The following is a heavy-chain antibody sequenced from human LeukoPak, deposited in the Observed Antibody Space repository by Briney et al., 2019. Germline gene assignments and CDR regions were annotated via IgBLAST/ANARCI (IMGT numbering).Heavy chain of an antibody. V-gene: IGHV4-31*03. CDR2: IYYSGST. D-gene: IGHD1-26*01. Sequence: SETLSLTCTVSGGSISSGGYYWSWIRQHPGKGLEWIGYIYYSGSTYYNPSLKSRVTISVDTSKNQFSLKLSSVTAADTAVYYCARDRSGSYFYWGQGTLVTVSS. CDR3: ARDRSGSYFY. J-gene: IGHJ4*02. CDR1: GGSISSGGYY.